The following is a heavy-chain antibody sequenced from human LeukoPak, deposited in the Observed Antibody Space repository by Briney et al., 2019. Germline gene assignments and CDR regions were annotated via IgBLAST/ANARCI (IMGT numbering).Heavy chain of an antibody. D-gene: IGHD3-16*01. CDR3: ARERRAWGEDF. CDR1: GYTFTGSY. J-gene: IGHJ4*02. Sequence: ASAKVSCKASGYTFTGSYMHWVRQAPGQGLEWVGLINPNGGSTGYAQRFQGRVTVTTDTSTSTVYMELNSLGSEDTAVYYCARERRAWGEDFWGQGTLVTVSS. CDR2: INPNGGST. V-gene: IGHV1-46*01.